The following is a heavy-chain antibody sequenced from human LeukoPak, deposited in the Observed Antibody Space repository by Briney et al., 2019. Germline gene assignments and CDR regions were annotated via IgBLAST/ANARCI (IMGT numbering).Heavy chain of an antibody. Sequence: PGRSLRLSCAASGFTFDDYAMHWVRQAPGKGLEWVSSISWNSGSIGYADSVKGRFTISRDNAKNSLYLQMNSLRAEDTAVYYCARDSSSWYFTYYYYYMDVWGKGTTVTISS. CDR1: GFTFDDYA. D-gene: IGHD6-13*01. V-gene: IGHV3-9*01. CDR2: ISWNSGSI. CDR3: ARDSSSWYFTYYYYYMDV. J-gene: IGHJ6*03.